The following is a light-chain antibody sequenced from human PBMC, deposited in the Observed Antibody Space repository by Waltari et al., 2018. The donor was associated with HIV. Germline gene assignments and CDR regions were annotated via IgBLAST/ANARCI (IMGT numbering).Light chain of an antibody. CDR2: KNT. CDR1: NIGSKN. Sequence: SYELTQPLSVSVALGRTARITCGGNNIGSKNVHWYQQKPDQAPVLVIYKNTNRPSGIPERFSGSNSGNTATLTISRAQAGDEADYYCQVWDSSTVVFGGGTKLTVL. V-gene: IGLV3-9*01. J-gene: IGLJ2*01. CDR3: QVWDSSTVV.